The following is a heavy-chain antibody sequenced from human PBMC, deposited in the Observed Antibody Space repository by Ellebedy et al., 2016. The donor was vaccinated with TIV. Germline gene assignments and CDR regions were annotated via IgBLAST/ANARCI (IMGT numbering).Heavy chain of an antibody. J-gene: IGHJ6*02. D-gene: IGHD3-10*01. Sequence: MPSETLSLTCTVSGGSISSSSYYWGWIRQPPGKGLEWIGSIYYSGSTYYNPSLKSRVTISVDTSKNQFSLKLSSVTAADTAVYYCASHETGYYYGMDVWGQGTTVTVPS. CDR3: ASHETGYYYGMDV. V-gene: IGHV4-39*01. CDR2: IYYSGST. CDR1: GGSISSSSYY.